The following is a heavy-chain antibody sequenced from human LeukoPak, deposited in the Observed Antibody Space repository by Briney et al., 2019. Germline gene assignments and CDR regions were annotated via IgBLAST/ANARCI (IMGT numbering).Heavy chain of an antibody. CDR1: GGSFSGYY. D-gene: IGHD3-22*01. V-gene: IGHV4-34*01. J-gene: IGHJ5*02. CDR2: INHSGST. Sequence: SETLPLTCAVYGGSFSGYYWSWIRQPPGKGLEWIGEINHSGSTNYNPSLKSRVTISVDTSKNQFSLKLSSVTAADTAVYYCARGPTYYYDSSGYPWGQGTLVTVSS. CDR3: ARGPTYYYDSSGYP.